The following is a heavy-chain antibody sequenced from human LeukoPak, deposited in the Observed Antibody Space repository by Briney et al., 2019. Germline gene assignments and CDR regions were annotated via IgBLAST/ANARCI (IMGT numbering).Heavy chain of an antibody. Sequence: PGGSLRLSCAAPGFTFSSYWMHWVRQAPGKGLVWVSRINSDGSSTNYADSVRGRFSISRDNAKNTLYLHMNSLRADDTAVYYCARGLSGYASSLGYWGQGTLVTVSS. D-gene: IGHD2-2*01. V-gene: IGHV3-74*01. CDR1: GFTFSSYW. CDR2: INSDGSST. J-gene: IGHJ4*02. CDR3: ARGLSGYASSLGY.